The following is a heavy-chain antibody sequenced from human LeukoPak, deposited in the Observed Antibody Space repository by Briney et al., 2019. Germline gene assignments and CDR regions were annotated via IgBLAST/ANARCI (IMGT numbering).Heavy chain of an antibody. J-gene: IGHJ1*01. CDR1: GFAVSNNY. CDR3: ARAYDSSGYWPEYFHH. D-gene: IGHD3-22*01. Sequence: GGSLRLSCAASGFAVSNNYMSWVRQAPGKGLEWVSIIYGGGSTYYADSVNGRFTISRHNSKNTLFLQMNSLRPEDTAVYYCARAYDSSGYWPEYFHHWGQGTLVTVSS. V-gene: IGHV3-53*04. CDR2: IYGGGST.